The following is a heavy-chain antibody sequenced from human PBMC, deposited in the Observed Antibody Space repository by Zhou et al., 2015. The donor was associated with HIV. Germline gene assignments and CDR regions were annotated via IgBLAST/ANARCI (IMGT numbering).Heavy chain of an antibody. J-gene: IGHJ6*02. CDR1: GFAFNDYA. CDR2: LGGSGTST. Sequence: EVQLLESGGGLVQPGGSLRVSCAASGFAFNDYAMSWVRQAPGKGLEWVSSVLGGSGTSTRYADSVKGRFTISRDKSKNTVYLQMNSLRAEDTAVYYCARADGYCSGGSCYYYYAMDVWGQGTTVTVSS. V-gene: IGHV3-23*01. D-gene: IGHD2-15*01. CDR3: ARADGYCSGGSCYYYYAMDV.